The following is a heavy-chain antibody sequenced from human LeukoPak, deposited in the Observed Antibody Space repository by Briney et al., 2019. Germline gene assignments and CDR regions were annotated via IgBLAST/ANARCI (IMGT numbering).Heavy chain of an antibody. CDR2: IIPIFGTA. D-gene: IGHD5-12*01. CDR3: ARDSDSKYSGYVDY. J-gene: IGHJ4*02. CDR1: GGTFSSYA. Sequence: ASVKVSCKASGGTFSSYAISWVRQAPGQGLEWMGGIIPIFGTANYAQKFQGRVTITTDESTSTAYMELSSLRSEDTAVYYCARDSDSKYSGYVDYWGQGTLVTVSS. V-gene: IGHV1-69*05.